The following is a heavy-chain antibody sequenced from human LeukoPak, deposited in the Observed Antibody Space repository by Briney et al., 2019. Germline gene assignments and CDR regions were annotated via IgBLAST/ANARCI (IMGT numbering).Heavy chain of an antibody. D-gene: IGHD3-10*01. Sequence: SETLSLTCAVSGDSISSRNWWSWVRQPPGKGLDRIGEISHGGSTKYNPSLKNRVTISKDNFKNEFSLRLNSVTAADTAVYFCTRSGGSWSLDYRGQGALVTVSS. CDR3: TRSGGSWSLDY. J-gene: IGHJ4*02. V-gene: IGHV4-4*02. CDR1: GDSISSRNW. CDR2: ISHGGST.